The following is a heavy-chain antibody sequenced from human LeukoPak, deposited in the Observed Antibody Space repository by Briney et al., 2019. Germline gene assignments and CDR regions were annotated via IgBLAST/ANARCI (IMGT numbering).Heavy chain of an antibody. CDR1: GFTVRSNY. J-gene: IGHJ5*02. CDR2: VYSGGTT. CDR3: ARVKVAVAGIGWFDP. V-gene: IGHV3-53*01. D-gene: IGHD6-13*01. Sequence: GTSLRLSCVASGFTVRSNYMSWVRQAPGRGLEWVSVVYSGGTTYYADSVKGRFTISRDNSKNTLYLQMNSLRAEDTAVYYCARVKVAVAGIGWFDPWGQGSLVTVSS.